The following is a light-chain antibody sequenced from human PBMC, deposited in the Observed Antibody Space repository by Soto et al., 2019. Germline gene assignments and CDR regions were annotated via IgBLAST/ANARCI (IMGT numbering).Light chain of an antibody. V-gene: IGLV2-8*01. CDR1: SSDVGGYNY. CDR2: EVS. Sequence: QSALTQPPSASGSPGQSVTISCTGTSSDVGGYNYVSWYQQHPGKAPKLMISEVSKRPSGVPDRFSGSTSGNTASLTVSGLQADDDADYYCSSFAGNNNLVFGGGTKLTVL. J-gene: IGLJ2*01. CDR3: SSFAGNNNLV.